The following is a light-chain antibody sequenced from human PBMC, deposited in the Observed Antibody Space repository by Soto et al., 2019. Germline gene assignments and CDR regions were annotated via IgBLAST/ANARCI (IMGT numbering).Light chain of an antibody. V-gene: IGKV3-20*01. Sequence: PGERATLSCRASQRVDGNYLAWYLQIPGQAPRLLIHGASNRATGIPDRFSGSGSGTDSTLTITRLEPEDSAMYYCQQYDTLPRTFGQGTKVDIK. CDR2: GAS. CDR1: QRVDGNY. CDR3: QQYDTLPRT. J-gene: IGKJ1*01.